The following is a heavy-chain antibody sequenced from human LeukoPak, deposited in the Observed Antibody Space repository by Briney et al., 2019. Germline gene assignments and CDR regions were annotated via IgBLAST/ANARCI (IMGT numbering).Heavy chain of an antibody. CDR2: IKSKPDGGTT. CDR1: GFSFNNVW. D-gene: IGHD2/OR15-2a*01. CDR3: TSLGATGFYAFDY. J-gene: IGHJ4*02. Sequence: GGSLRLSCAASGFSFNNVWMSWVRQAPGKGLEWVGHIKSKPDGGTTECAAPVKGRFTISRDDSKNTLYLQMNSLRTEDTAVYYCTSLGATGFYAFDYWGQGALVTVSS. V-gene: IGHV3-15*01.